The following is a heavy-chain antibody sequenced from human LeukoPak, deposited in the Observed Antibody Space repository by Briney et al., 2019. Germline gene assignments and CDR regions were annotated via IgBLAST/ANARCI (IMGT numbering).Heavy chain of an antibody. CDR3: AKEFGTYHLRGFIA. J-gene: IGHJ5*02. Sequence: GGSLRLSCAVSGFTFSSHAMNWVRQAPGKGLEWVSTFNGDPDGTYYADSVKGRFTISRDNSKNTLHLYLNSLRAEDTAVYYCAKEFGTYHLRGFIAWGQGALVTVSS. CDR1: GFTFSSHA. CDR2: FNGDPDGT. D-gene: IGHD3-10*01. V-gene: IGHV3-23*01.